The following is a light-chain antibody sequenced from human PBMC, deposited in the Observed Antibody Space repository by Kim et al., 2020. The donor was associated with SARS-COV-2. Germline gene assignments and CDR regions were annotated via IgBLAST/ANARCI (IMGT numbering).Light chain of an antibody. CDR2: GAS. CDR3: QQYNIWPRT. Sequence: EIVMTQSPATLSVSPGERVTLSCRASQSVSSNLAWYQHKPGQAPRFLIYGASTRATGIPARFSGSGSGTEFTLTISSLQSEDFAVYYCQQYNIWPRTFGQGTKVEIK. J-gene: IGKJ1*01. V-gene: IGKV3-15*01. CDR1: QSVSSN.